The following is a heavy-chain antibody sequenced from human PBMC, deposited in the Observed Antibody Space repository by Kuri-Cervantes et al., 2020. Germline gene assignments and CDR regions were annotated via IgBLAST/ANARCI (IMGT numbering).Heavy chain of an antibody. CDR2: ISDSGSTI. CDR3: PRDSLRTMLLVVILDY. J-gene: IGHJ4*02. D-gene: IGHD3-22*01. CDR1: GFAFSDYY. V-gene: IGHV3-11*01. Sequence: GGSRRLSGAASGFAFSDYYMSWIRQAPGKGLEGVSYISDSGSTIYYADSVKGRFTIPRDNAKNSLYLQMNRLRAEDTAVCYCPRDSLRTMLLVVILDYWGQGTLVTVSS.